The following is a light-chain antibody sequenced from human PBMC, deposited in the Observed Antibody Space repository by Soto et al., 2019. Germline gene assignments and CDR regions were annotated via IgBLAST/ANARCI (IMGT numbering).Light chain of an antibody. CDR2: ASS. CDR3: QQTYITPLT. V-gene: IGKV1-39*01. J-gene: IGKJ5*01. Sequence: DIQMTQSPSSLSASVGDRVTITCRASQTISSYLNWYQQKPGKAPNLLIYASSSLQSGVPPRFSGSGSGTDFTLTINSLQPEDFATYYCQQTYITPLTFGQGTRLEIK. CDR1: QTISSY.